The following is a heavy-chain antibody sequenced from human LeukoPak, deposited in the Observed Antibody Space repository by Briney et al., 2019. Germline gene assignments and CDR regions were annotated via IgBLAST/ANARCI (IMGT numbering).Heavy chain of an antibody. Sequence: GRSLRLSCAASGFTFDDYAVHWVRQAPGKGLEWGSGISWNSGSIGYADSVKGRFTISRDNAKNSLYLQMNSLRAEDTALYYCAKATEAYCGGDCYSGDFDYWGQGTLVTVSS. V-gene: IGHV3-9*01. CDR2: ISWNSGSI. D-gene: IGHD2-21*02. CDR1: GFTFDDYA. J-gene: IGHJ4*02. CDR3: AKATEAYCGGDCYSGDFDY.